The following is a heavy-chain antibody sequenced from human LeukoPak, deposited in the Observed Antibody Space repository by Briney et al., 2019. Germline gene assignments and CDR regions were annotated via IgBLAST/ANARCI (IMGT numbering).Heavy chain of an antibody. CDR1: GGSISSYY. CDR3: SRGSAMVTTYRGGNWFDP. V-gene: IGHV4-4*07. D-gene: IGHD5-18*01. J-gene: IGHJ5*02. CDR2: LYTSGSA. Sequence: SETLSLTCTVSGGSISSYYWSWIRQPAGKGLEWIGRLYTSGSANYNPSLKSRVTMSVDTSKNHFSLNLSSVTAADTAVYYCSRGSAMVTTYRGGNWFDPWGQGTLVTVSS.